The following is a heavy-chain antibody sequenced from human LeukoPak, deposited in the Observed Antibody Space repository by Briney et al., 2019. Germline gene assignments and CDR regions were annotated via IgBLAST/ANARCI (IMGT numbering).Heavy chain of an antibody. J-gene: IGHJ6*03. D-gene: IGHD2-2*03. Sequence: GESLKISXKGSGYSFTNYWIGWVRQMPGKGLEWLGIIYPGDSDTRYSPSFQGQVTISADKSISTAYLQWSSLKASDTAMYYCARHTGYCSSTSCSTSGYYYYMDVWGKGTTVTVSS. CDR3: ARHTGYCSSTSCSTSGYYYYMDV. V-gene: IGHV5-51*01. CDR2: IYPGDSDT. CDR1: GYSFTNYW.